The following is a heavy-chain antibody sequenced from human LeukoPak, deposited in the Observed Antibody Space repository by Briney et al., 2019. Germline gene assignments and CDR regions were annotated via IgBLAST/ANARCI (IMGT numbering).Heavy chain of an antibody. D-gene: IGHD3-10*01. CDR2: ISAYNGNT. CDR1: GYTFTSYG. V-gene: IGHV1-18*04. J-gene: IGHJ5*02. Sequence: ASVKVSCKASGYTFTSYGISWVRQAPGQGLEWMGWISAYNGNTNYAQKLQGRVTMTTDTSTSTAYMELRSLRSDDTAVYYCARGKLLWFGELFYNWFDRWGQGTLVTVSS. CDR3: ARGKLLWFGELFYNWFDR.